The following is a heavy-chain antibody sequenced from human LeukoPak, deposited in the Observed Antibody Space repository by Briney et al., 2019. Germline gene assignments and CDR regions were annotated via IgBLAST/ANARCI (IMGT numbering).Heavy chain of an antibody. Sequence: GGSLRLSCVASGFTLSGFAIHWVPQAPGKGLGSGAVISYEGSNKYYADSVKVGFTISRDNSKNTLYLQMNSLRAEDTAVYYCAKDGAGITIFGVVSYYYYYMDVWGKGTTVTVSS. CDR1: GFTLSGFA. J-gene: IGHJ6*03. CDR2: ISYEGSNK. D-gene: IGHD3-3*01. CDR3: AKDGAGITIFGVVSYYYYYMDV. V-gene: IGHV3-30*04.